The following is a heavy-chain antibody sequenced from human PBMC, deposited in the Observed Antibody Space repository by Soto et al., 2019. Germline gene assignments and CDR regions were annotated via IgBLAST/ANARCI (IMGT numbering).Heavy chain of an antibody. CDR3: ARARESSGWVFYWDY. CDR1: GGSISSYY. V-gene: IGHV4-59*12. Sequence: SETLSLTCTVSGGSISSYYWSWIRQPPGKGLEWIGYIYYSGSTNYNPSLKSRVTISVDTSKNQFSLKLSSVTPEDTAVYYCARARESSGWVFYWDYWGQGTLVTVSS. J-gene: IGHJ4*02. D-gene: IGHD6-19*01. CDR2: IYYSGST.